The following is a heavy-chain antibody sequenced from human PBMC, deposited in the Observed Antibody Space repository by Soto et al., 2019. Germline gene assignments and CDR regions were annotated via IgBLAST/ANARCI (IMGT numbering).Heavy chain of an antibody. CDR2: IYYSGST. V-gene: IGHV4-30-4*01. CDR3: AREPQRITMVRGEPAN. CDR1: GGSISSGDYY. D-gene: IGHD3-10*01. Sequence: SETLSLTCTVSGGSISSGDYYWSWIRQPPGKGLEWIGYIYYSGSTYYNPSLKSRVTISVDTSKNQFSLKLSSVTAADTAVYYCAREPQRITMVRGEPANWGQGTLVTVSS. J-gene: IGHJ4*02.